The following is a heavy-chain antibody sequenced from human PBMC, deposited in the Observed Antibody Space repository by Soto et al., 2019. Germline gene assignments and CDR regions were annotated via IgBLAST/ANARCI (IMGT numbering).Heavy chain of an antibody. J-gene: IGHJ5*02. CDR1: GGTFSSYA. CDR3: ARFYYYDSSGYYGGLGNWFDP. V-gene: IGHV1-69*13. Sequence: ASVKVSCKASGGTFSSYAISWVRQAPGQGLEWMGGIIPIFGTANYAQKFQGRVTITADESTSTAYMELSSLRSEDTAVYYCARFYYYDSSGYYGGLGNWFDPWGQRTLVTVSS. CDR2: IIPIFGTA. D-gene: IGHD3-22*01.